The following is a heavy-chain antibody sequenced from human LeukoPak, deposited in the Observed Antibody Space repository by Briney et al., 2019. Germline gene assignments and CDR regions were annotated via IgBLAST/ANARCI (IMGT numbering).Heavy chain of an antibody. D-gene: IGHD4-11*01. V-gene: IGHV1-69*13. CDR3: ARDRSNYLGGYYYYGMDV. J-gene: IGHJ6*02. Sequence: SVKVSCKASGGTFSSYAISWVRQAPGQGLEWMGGIIPIFGTANYAQKFQGRVTITADESTSTAYMELSSLRSEDTAVYYCARDRSNYLGGYYYYGMDVWGQGTTVTVSS. CDR2: IIPIFGTA. CDR1: GGTFSSYA.